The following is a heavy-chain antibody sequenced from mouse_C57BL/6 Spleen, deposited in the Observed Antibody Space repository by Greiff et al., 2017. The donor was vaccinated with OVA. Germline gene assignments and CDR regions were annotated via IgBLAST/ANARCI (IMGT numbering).Heavy chain of an antibody. J-gene: IGHJ2*01. CDR1: GFNIKNTY. D-gene: IGHD1-1*01. V-gene: IGHV14-3*01. CDR3: ARSKDYYGSSYGGYFDY. Sequence: VHVKQSVAELVRPGASVKLSCTASGFNIKNTYMHWVKQRPEQGLEWIGRIDPANGNTKYAPKFQGKATITADTSSNTAYLQLSSLTSEDTAIYYCARSKDYYGSSYGGYFDYWGQGTTLTVSS. CDR2: IDPANGNT.